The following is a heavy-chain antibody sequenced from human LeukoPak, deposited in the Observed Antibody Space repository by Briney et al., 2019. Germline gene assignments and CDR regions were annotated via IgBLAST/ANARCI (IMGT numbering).Heavy chain of an antibody. CDR3: ARDLYDSSGEGG. CDR2: ISSSSRYI. J-gene: IGHJ4*02. Sequence: GGSLRLSCAASGFTFSSYSMNWVRQAPGRGLEWVSSISSSSRYIYYADSVKGRFTISRDNAKNSLYLQMNSLRAEDTAVYYCARDLYDSSGEGGWGQGTLVTVSS. CDR1: GFTFSSYS. D-gene: IGHD3-22*01. V-gene: IGHV3-21*01.